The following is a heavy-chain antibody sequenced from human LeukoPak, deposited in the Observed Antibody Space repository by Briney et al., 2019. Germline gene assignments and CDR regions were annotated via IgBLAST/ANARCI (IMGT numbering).Heavy chain of an antibody. D-gene: IGHD6-13*01. CDR3: ARDTYSSSWYYFDY. CDR2: IYYSGST. J-gene: IGHJ4*02. Sequence: SETLSLTCTVSGGSISSGGYYWSWIRQPPGKGLEWIGYIYYSGSTNYNPSLKSRVTISVDTSKNQFSLKLSSVTAADTAVYYCARDTYSSSWYYFDYWGQGTLVTVSS. V-gene: IGHV4-61*08. CDR1: GGSISSGGYY.